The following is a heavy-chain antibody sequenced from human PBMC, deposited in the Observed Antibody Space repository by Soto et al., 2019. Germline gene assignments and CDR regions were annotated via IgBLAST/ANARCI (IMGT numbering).Heavy chain of an antibody. CDR1: GFSFRSYG. V-gene: IGHV3-15*01. CDR3: ATWSYSESVWHAFDI. Sequence: NPGGSLRLSCAASGFSFRSYGMHWVRQAPGKGLEWLGRIKSKSDDGTIKYAGPVTARLAISSDDSKRPLYLDMNSLPAGDTAIYYCATWSYSESVWHAFDIWGPGTMVTVSS. CDR2: IKSKSDDGTI. D-gene: IGHD3-16*01. J-gene: IGHJ3*02.